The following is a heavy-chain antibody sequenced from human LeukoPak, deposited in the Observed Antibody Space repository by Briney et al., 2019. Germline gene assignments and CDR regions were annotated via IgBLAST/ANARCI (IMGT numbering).Heavy chain of an antibody. D-gene: IGHD6-13*01. Sequence: GGSLRLSCAASGFTFSSYWMTWVRQAPGKGLEWMAKIKQDGSEKYYVDSVKGRFTISRDNAKNSLYLQMNSLGAEDTAVYYCARRGTSSSWAHFDYWGQGTLVTVSS. CDR1: GFTFSSYW. V-gene: IGHV3-7*05. J-gene: IGHJ4*02. CDR2: IKQDGSEK. CDR3: ARRGTSSSWAHFDY.